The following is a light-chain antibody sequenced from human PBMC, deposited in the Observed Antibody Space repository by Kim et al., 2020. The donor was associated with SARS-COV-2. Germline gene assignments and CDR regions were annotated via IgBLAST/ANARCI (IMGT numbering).Light chain of an antibody. CDR1: AGSVTRGHF. CDR2: DTN. V-gene: IGLV7-46*01. J-gene: IGLJ2*01. CDR3: LLDYNTIRV. Sequence: PGGTVTLTCGSRAGSVTRGHFPIWFQQKPGQAPTTLIYDTNNKLSWTPARFSGSLLGGKAALTLSGAQPEDEADYYCLLDYNTIRVFGGGTQLTVL.